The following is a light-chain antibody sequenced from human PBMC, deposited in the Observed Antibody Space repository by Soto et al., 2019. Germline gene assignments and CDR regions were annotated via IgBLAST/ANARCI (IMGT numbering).Light chain of an antibody. CDR2: AAS. Sequence: DIQMTQSPSSLSASVGDRVTITCRASQGIGNYLAWYQQKPGKVPKLLIYAASTLQSGVPSRFSGSGSGTDFTLTISSLQPEDVATYYCQKYNSASPFTFGPGTKVDIK. J-gene: IGKJ3*01. CDR1: QGIGNY. CDR3: QKYNSASPFT. V-gene: IGKV1-27*01.